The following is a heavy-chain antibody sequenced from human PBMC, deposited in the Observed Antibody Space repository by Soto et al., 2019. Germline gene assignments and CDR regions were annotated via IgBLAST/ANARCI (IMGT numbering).Heavy chain of an antibody. D-gene: IGHD6-6*01. CDR2: INHSGST. V-gene: IGHV4-39*07. Sequence: SETLSLTCTVSGASIRSSTFYWGWIRQPPGKGLESIANINHSGSTNYNPSLKSRVTISVDTSKNQFSLKLSSVTAADTAVYYCARTSRFDSWGQGTLVTVSS. CDR1: GASIRSSTFY. J-gene: IGHJ4*02. CDR3: ARTSRFDS.